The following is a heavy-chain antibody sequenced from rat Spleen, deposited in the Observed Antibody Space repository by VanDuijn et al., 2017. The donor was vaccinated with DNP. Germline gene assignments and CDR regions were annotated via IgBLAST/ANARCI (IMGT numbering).Heavy chain of an antibody. Sequence: EVQLVESGGGLVQPGNSLKVSCAASGFTFSDYAMAWVRQSPKKSLEWVAAIFFDGSVTYYRDSVKGRFTISRDNAKNTLYLQMDSLRSEDTATYYCATHGFGYFDYWGQGVVVTVSS. V-gene: IGHV5-17*01. J-gene: IGHJ2*01. CDR3: ATHGFGYFDY. CDR2: IFFDGSVT. CDR1: GFTFSDYA. D-gene: IGHD4-3*01.